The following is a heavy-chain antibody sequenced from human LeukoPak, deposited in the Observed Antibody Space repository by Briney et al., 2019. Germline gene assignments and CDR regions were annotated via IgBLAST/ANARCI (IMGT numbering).Heavy chain of an antibody. J-gene: IGHJ6*03. Sequence: SETLSLTCTVSGGSISSSSYYWGWIRQPPGKGLEWIGSIYYSGSTYYNPSLKSRVTISVGTSKNQFSLKLSSVTAADTAVYYCARQSWDIVVVPAANGYYYYMDVWGKGTTVTVSS. CDR3: ARQSWDIVVVPAANGYYYYMDV. V-gene: IGHV4-39*01. D-gene: IGHD2-2*01. CDR1: GGSISSSSYY. CDR2: IYYSGST.